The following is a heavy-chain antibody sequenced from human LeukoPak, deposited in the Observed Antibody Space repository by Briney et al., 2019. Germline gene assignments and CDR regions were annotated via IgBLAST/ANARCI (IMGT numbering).Heavy chain of an antibody. CDR1: GYTSTSYA. D-gene: IGHD2-2*02. V-gene: IGHV7-4-1*02. CDR3: ARGEDIVVVPAAIRDNWFDP. CDR2: INTNTGNP. J-gene: IGHJ5*02. Sequence: ASVKVSCKASGYTSTSYAMNWVRQAPGQGLEWMGWINTNTGNPTYAQGFTGRFVFSLDTSVSTAYLQISSLKAEDTAVYYCARGEDIVVVPAAIRDNWFDPWGQGTLVTVSS.